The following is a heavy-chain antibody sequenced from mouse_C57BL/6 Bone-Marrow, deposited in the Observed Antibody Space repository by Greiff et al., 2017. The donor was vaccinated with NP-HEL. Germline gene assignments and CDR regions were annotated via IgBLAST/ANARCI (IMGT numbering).Heavy chain of an antibody. V-gene: IGHV1-64*01. CDR1: GYTFTSYW. Sequence: VQLQQPGAELVKPGASVKLSCKASGYTFTSYWMHWVKQRPGQGLEWIGMIHPNSGSTNYNEKFKSKATLTVDKSSSTAYMQLSSLTSEDSAVYYCARPFYYYGSSWFAYWGQGTLVTVSA. CDR3: ARPFYYYGSSWFAY. J-gene: IGHJ3*01. CDR2: IHPNSGST. D-gene: IGHD1-1*01.